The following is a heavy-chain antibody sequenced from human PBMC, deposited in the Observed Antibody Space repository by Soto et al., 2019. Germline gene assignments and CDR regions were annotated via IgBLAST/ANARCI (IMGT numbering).Heavy chain of an antibody. D-gene: IGHD5-12*01. V-gene: IGHV3-23*01. CDR3: AKRQQIVATIDPAFDI. CDR2: ISGSGGST. J-gene: IGHJ3*02. CDR1: GFTFSSYA. Sequence: EVQLLESGGGLVQPGGSLRLSCAASGFTFSSYAMSWVRQAPGKGLEWVSAISGSGGSTYYADSVKGRFTISRDNSKNTLYLQMNSLRAEDTAVYYCAKRQQIVATIDPAFDIWGQGTMVTVSS.